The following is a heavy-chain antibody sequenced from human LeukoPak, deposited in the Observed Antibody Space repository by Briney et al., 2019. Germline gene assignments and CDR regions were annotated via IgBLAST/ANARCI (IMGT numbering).Heavy chain of an antibody. CDR3: ARSSWYFDWLSPFDY. CDR2: IYHSGST. D-gene: IGHD3-9*01. V-gene: IGHV4-39*01. J-gene: IGHJ4*02. Sequence: MPSETLSLTCTVSGGSISSSSYYWGWLRQPPGKGLEWTGSIYHSGSTYYNPSLKSRVTISVDTSKNQFSLKLSSVTAADTAVYYCARSSWYFDWLSPFDYWGQGTLVTVSS. CDR1: GGSISSSSYY.